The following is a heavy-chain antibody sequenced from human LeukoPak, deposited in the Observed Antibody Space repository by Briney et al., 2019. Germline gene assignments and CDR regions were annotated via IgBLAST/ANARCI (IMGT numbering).Heavy chain of an antibody. Sequence: GGSLRLSCAASGFTVSSNYMSWVRQAPGKGLEWVSVIYSGGSTYYADSVKGRFTISRDNSKNTLYLQMNNLRAEDTAVYYCARLGRYCGGDCSRAFDIWGQGTMVTVSS. J-gene: IGHJ3*02. V-gene: IGHV3-53*01. CDR3: ARLGRYCGGDCSRAFDI. D-gene: IGHD2-21*02. CDR2: IYSGGST. CDR1: GFTVSSNY.